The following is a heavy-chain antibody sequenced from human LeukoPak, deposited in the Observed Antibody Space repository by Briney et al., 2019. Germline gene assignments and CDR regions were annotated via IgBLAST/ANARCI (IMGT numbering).Heavy chain of an antibody. Sequence: PGGSLRLSCAASGFTFSSYSMNWVRQAPGKGLEWVSSISSSSSYIYYADSVKDRFTISRDNAKNSLYLQMNSLRAEDTAVYYCAREVSAGRRYYYGMDVWGQGTTVTVSS. J-gene: IGHJ6*02. CDR2: ISSSSSYI. D-gene: IGHD6-13*01. CDR1: GFTFSSYS. CDR3: AREVSAGRRYYYGMDV. V-gene: IGHV3-21*01.